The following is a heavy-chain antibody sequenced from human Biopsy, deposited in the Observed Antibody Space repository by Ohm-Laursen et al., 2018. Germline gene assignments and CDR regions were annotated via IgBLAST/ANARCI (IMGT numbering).Heavy chain of an antibody. Sequence: SLRLSCTPSGFPFSTYAMSWVRQTPGKGLEWVSSINGGGDGTFYADSVKGRFSISRDNSKNTLYLQMKSLRAEDTALYYCAKDLKWDVSADYFDFWGQGTLVTVSS. CDR1: GFPFSTYA. V-gene: IGHV3-23*01. CDR2: INGGGDGT. D-gene: IGHD1-26*01. CDR3: AKDLKWDVSADYFDF. J-gene: IGHJ4*02.